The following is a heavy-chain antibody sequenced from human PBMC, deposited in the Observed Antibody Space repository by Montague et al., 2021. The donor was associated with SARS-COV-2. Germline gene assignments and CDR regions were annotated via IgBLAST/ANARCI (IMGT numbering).Heavy chain of an antibody. CDR2: VNHRGSA. J-gene: IGHJ4*02. Sequence: SETLSLTCAVYGGTFNAYSWSWVCQPPGKGLEWLGEVNHRGSANYISYPKGRITVSIYTSKSQIPLTLTSMTPADTAIYYCARGGLTGGNYDLWTGYYTSPLDYWGQGTPVAVSA. CDR3: ARGGLTGGNYDLWTGYYTSPLDY. CDR1: GGTFNAYS. V-gene: IGHV4-34*01. D-gene: IGHD3-3*01.